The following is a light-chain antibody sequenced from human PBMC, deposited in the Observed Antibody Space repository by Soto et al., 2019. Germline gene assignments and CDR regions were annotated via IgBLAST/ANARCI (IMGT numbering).Light chain of an antibody. Sequence: RKVCTSRGPQVHNSRNGSSSNIENNYVSWYQQLPGTAPKLLIYENNRRPSGIPDRFTGSKSGTSATLGITGLQTGDEADYYCGTWDSSLSGFVFGTGTKVTVL. CDR1: SSNIENNY. CDR2: ENN. CDR3: GTWDSSLSGFV. V-gene: IGLV1-51*02. J-gene: IGLJ1*01.